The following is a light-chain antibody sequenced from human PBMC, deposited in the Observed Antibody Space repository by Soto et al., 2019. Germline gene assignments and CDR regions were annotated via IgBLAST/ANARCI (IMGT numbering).Light chain of an antibody. V-gene: IGLV2-11*01. CDR3: CSYAGTYTYV. J-gene: IGLJ1*01. CDR1: SSDVGGYNY. CDR2: GVR. Sequence: QSALTQPRSVSGSPGQSVTISCTGTSSDVGGYNYVSWYQQHPGKAPKLMIYGVRERPSGVPYRFSGSKSANTASLTISGLQAEDEADYYCCSYAGTYTYVFGTGTKVTVL.